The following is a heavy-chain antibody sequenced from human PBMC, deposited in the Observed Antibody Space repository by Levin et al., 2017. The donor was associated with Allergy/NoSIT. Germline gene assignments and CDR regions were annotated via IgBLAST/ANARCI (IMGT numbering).Heavy chain of an antibody. J-gene: IGHJ4*02. V-gene: IGHV4-30-2*01. D-gene: IGHD3-10*01. CDR3: ARGNGSGSYYNVRKYYFDY. CDR2: IYHSGST. CDR1: GGSISSGGYS. Sequence: SETLSLTCAVSGGSISSGGYSWSWIRQPPGKGLEWIGYIYHSGSTYYNPSLKSRVTISVDRSKNQFSLKLSSVTAADTAVYYCARGNGSGSYYNVRKYYFDYWGQGTLVTVSS.